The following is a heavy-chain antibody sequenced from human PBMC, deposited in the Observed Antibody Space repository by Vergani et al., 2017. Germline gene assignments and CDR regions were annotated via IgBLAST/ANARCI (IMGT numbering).Heavy chain of an antibody. Sequence: QVQLVQSGAEVKKPGSSVKVSCKASGGTFSSYAISWVRQAPGQGLEWMGGIIPIFGTANYAQKFQGRVTITADKSTSIAYMELSSLRSEDTAVYYCARDYLPEFGETSSGWFDPWGQGTLVTVSS. CDR1: GGTFSSYA. CDR2: IIPIFGTA. D-gene: IGHD3-10*01. V-gene: IGHV1-69*06. CDR3: ARDYLPEFGETSSGWFDP. J-gene: IGHJ5*02.